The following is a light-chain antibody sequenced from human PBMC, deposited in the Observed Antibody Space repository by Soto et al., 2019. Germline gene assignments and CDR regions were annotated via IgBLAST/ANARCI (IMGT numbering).Light chain of an antibody. J-gene: IGKJ1*01. CDR1: QSISSW. CDR2: RAS. CDR3: QQYDRASWT. Sequence: DIQMTQSPSTLSASVGDRVIITCRASQSISSWLAWYQQKRGKAPNLLIYRASTLKSGIPSRFSGSGSGTEFTLTISSLQPDDFATYYCQQYDRASWTFGPGTKVEIK. V-gene: IGKV1-5*03.